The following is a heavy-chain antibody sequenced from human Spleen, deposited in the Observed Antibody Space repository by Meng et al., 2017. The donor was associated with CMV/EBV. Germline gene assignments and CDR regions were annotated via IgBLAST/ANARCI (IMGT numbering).Heavy chain of an antibody. D-gene: IGHD3-10*02. V-gene: IGHV2-5*01. CDR3: AHEDYVLKFDY. CDR2: IYWNDDK. J-gene: IGHJ4*02. CDR1: GFSLSTSGVG. Sequence: TCTCSGFSLSTSGVGVGWIRQPPGKALEWLALIYWNDDKRYSPSLKSRLTITKDTSKNQVVLTMTNMDPVDTATYYCAHEDYVLKFDYWGQGTLVTVSS.